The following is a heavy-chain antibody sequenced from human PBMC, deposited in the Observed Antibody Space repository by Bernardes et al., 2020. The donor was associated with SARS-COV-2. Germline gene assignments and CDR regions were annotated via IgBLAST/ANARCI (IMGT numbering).Heavy chain of an antibody. J-gene: IGHJ6*04. CDR1: GFTFSDHH. CDR2: ARNKASGHTT. V-gene: IGHV3-72*01. Sequence: GGSLRLCCAGSGFTFSDHHMDWVRQVPGKGLEWVARARNKASGHTTEYASSVNGRFTISRDELKKSLYLEMNSLKSEDTAIYYCSSSRVGSVMDVWGKGTTVTGSA. D-gene: IGHD6-25*01. CDR3: SSSRVGSVMDV.